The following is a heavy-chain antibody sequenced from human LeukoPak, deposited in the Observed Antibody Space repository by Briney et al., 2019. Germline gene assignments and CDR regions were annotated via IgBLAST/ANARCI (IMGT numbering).Heavy chain of an antibody. Sequence: SETLSLTCAVYGGSFSGYYWSWIRQPPGKGLEWIGEINHSGSTNYNPSLKSRVTISVDTSKDQFSLKLSSVTAADTAVYYCARGRGYCSGGSCYSDYWGQGTLVTVSS. D-gene: IGHD2-15*01. CDR1: GGSFSGYY. CDR3: ARGRGYCSGGSCYSDY. J-gene: IGHJ4*02. CDR2: INHSGST. V-gene: IGHV4-34*01.